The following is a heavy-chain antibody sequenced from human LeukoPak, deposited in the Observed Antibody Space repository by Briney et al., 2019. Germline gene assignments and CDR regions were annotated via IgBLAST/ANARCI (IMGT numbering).Heavy chain of an antibody. CDR1: GRSFSGYY. Sequence: PSETLSLTCGVYGRSFSGYYRSWIRQPPGKGLHWIGGINQIRSTNYNPSLKSRVTISVDTSKNQFSLKLSSVTAADTAVYYCARTGKTPEFDYWGQGTLVTVSS. V-gene: IGHV4-34*01. CDR2: INQIRST. D-gene: IGHD3-10*01. J-gene: IGHJ4*02. CDR3: ARTGKTPEFDY.